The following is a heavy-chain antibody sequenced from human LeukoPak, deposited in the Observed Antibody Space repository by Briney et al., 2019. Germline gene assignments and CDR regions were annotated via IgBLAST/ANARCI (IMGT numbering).Heavy chain of an antibody. Sequence: PGGSLRLSCAASGLTLRTYRLNWVRQTPGKGLEWVSDIKQDGNEKYYADSVKGRFTISRDNAKNSLYLQMNSLRAEDTAVYYCATYFGSETYYIPYNYHYRDVGGKGTTVTVSS. J-gene: IGHJ6*03. CDR2: IKQDGNEK. V-gene: IGHV3-7*01. CDR1: GLTLRTYR. CDR3: ATYFGSETYYIPYNYHYRDV. D-gene: IGHD3-10*01.